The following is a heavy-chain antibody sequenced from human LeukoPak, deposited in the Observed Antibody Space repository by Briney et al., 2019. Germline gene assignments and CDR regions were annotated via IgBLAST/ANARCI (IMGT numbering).Heavy chain of an antibody. V-gene: IGHV5-51*01. CDR1: GYSFTSYW. Sequence: GESLKISCKGSGYSFTSYWIGWVRQMPGKGLEWMGIIYPGDSDTRYSPSFQGQVTISADKTISTAYLQWSSLKASDTAMYYCARSRYCSSTSCHIIFDYWGQGTLVTVSS. D-gene: IGHD2-2*01. CDR2: IYPGDSDT. CDR3: ARSRYCSSTSCHIIFDY. J-gene: IGHJ4*02.